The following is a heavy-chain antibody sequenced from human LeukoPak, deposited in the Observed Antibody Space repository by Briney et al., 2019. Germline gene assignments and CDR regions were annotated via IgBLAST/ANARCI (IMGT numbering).Heavy chain of an antibody. CDR1: GFTFSSYS. CDR3: ARPTGTTNYGMDV. D-gene: IGHD1-7*01. CDR2: VSSSSSTI. V-gene: IGHV3-48*01. Sequence: GGSLRPSCAASGFTFSSYSMNWVRQAPGKGLEWVSYVSSSSSTIYLADSVKGRFTISRDNAKNSLYLQMSSLRAEDTAVYYCARPTGTTNYGMDVWGQGTTVTVSS. J-gene: IGHJ6*02.